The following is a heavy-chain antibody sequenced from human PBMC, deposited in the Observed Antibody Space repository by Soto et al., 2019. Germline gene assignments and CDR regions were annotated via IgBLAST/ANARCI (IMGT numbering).Heavy chain of an antibody. CDR2: ISPHNGNA. J-gene: IGHJ4*02. CDR3: ARDRSGWYDF. D-gene: IGHD6-19*01. Sequence: ASVKVSCKTSGYPVTSNRLSWVRRAPGQGLEWMGWISPHNGNAKYAQKFQDRVTMTADTAASTVYMELRSLRPDDSAVFYCARDRSGWYDFWGQGTLVTVSS. CDR1: GYPVTSNR. V-gene: IGHV1-18*01.